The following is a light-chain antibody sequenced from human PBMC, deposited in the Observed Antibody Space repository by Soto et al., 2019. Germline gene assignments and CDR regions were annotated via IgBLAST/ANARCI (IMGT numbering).Light chain of an antibody. CDR3: QQYYTTPPT. Sequence: DIVMTQSPDSLAVSLGARATINCKSSQSVLYSSNNKNYLAWYQQKPGQPPKLLIYWASTRESGVPDRFSGSGSGTDFTLTISSRQAEDVAVYYCQQYYTTPPTFGPGTKVDIK. CDR2: WAS. V-gene: IGKV4-1*01. J-gene: IGKJ3*01. CDR1: QSVLYSSNNKNY.